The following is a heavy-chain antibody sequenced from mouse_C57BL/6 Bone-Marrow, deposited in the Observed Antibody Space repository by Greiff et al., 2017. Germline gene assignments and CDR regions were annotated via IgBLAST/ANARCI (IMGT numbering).Heavy chain of an antibody. J-gene: IGHJ2*01. CDR1: GYSITSGYY. V-gene: IGHV3-6*01. D-gene: IGHD2-4*01. CDR2: ISYDGSN. Sequence: EVQRVESGPGLVKPSQSLSLTCSVTGYSITSGYYWNWIRQFPGNKLEWMGYISYDGSNNYNPSLKNRISITRDTSKNQFFLKLNSVTTEDTATYYCAREGAYDYDDGAYYFDYWGQGTTLTVSS. CDR3: AREGAYDYDDGAYYFDY.